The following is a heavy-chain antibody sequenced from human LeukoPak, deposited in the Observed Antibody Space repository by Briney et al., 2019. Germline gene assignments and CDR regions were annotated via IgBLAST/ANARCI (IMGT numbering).Heavy chain of an antibody. J-gene: IGHJ6*02. CDR1: GFTFSSYW. D-gene: IGHD1-14*01. CDR2: IKQDGSEK. V-gene: IGHV3-7*01. CDR3: ARNHVGTTYYSYYGMDV. Sequence: GGSLRLSCAASGFTFSSYWMRWVRQAPGKGLEWVANIKQDGSEKYYVDSVKGRFTISRDNAKNTLYLQMNSLRAEDTAVYYCARNHVGTTYYSYYGMDVWGQGTTVTVSS.